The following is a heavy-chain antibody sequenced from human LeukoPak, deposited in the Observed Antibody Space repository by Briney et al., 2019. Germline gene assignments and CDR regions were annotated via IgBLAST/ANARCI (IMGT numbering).Heavy chain of an antibody. Sequence: HAGGSLGLSCAASGFTFSYNGMHWARQAPGKGLEWVAFVRSDGSNKYYADSVKGRFTFSRDNSKNTVYLQMNSLRPEDTAIYYCARDSDWAFDYWGQGTLVTVSS. CDR2: VRSDGSNK. CDR3: ARDSDWAFDY. CDR1: GFTFSYNG. D-gene: IGHD2-21*02. J-gene: IGHJ4*02. V-gene: IGHV3-30*02.